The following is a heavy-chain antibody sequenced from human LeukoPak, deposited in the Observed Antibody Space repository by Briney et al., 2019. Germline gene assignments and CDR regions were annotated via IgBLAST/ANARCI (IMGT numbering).Heavy chain of an antibody. D-gene: IGHD3-3*01. V-gene: IGHV1-46*01. Sequence: EASVKVSCKASGYTFTSYYMHWVRQAPGQGLEWMGIINPSGGSTSYAQKFQGRVTMTEDTSTDTAYMELSSLRSEDTAVYYCATSPGRGNHYDFWSGYYNFDYWGQGTLVTVSS. J-gene: IGHJ4*02. CDR2: INPSGGST. CDR1: GYTFTSYY. CDR3: ATSPGRGNHYDFWSGYYNFDY.